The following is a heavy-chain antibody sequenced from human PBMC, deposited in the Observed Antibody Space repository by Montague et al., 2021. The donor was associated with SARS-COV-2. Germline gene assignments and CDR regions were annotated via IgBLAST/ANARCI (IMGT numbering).Heavy chain of an antibody. J-gene: IGHJ5*02. CDR1: GGSISSSSYY. V-gene: IGHV4-39*07. D-gene: IGHD2-2*02. CDR2: INHSGST. CDR3: ASLTLGYCSSTSCYSDWFEP. Sequence: SETLSLTCTVSGGSISSSSYYWSWIRQPPGKGLEWIREINHSGSTNSNPSLKCRVTISVDTSKNQFSLKLSSVTAADTAVYYCASLTLGYCSSTSCYSDWFEPWGQGTLVTVSS.